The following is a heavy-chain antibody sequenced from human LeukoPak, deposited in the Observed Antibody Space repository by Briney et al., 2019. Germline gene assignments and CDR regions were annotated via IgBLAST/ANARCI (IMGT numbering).Heavy chain of an antibody. V-gene: IGHV3-30*18. J-gene: IGHJ3*02. CDR3: AKEFYGDYADAFDI. CDR2: ISYDGSNK. Sequence: GRSLRLSCAASGFTFSSYGMHWVRQAPGKGLEWVAVISYDGSNKYYADSVKGRFTISRDNSKNTLYLQMNSLRAEDTAVYYCAKEFYGDYADAFDIWGQGTMVTVSP. CDR1: GFTFSSYG. D-gene: IGHD4-17*01.